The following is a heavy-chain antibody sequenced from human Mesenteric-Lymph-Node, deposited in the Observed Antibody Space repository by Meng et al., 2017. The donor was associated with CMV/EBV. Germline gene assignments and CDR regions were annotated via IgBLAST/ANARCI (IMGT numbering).Heavy chain of an antibody. CDR1: EFTFTTCW. CDR2: ISSSSSYI. J-gene: IGHJ4*02. Sequence: GGSLRLSCAASEFTFTTCWMNWVRQAPGKGLEWVSSISSSSSYIYYADSVKGRFSISRDNAKSTLFLQMNSLRVEDTAVYYCVRGTRDWKGVDYWGQGALVTVSS. CDR3: VRGTRDWKGVDY. D-gene: IGHD1-1*01. V-gene: IGHV3-21*01.